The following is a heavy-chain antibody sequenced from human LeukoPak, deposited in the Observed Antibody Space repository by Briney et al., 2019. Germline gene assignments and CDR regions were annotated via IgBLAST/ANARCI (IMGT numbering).Heavy chain of an antibody. CDR1: GFTFSSYA. CDR3: ARGGYGSGSYQGDYYYHGMDV. Sequence: GGSLRLSCAASGFTFSSYAMHWVRQAPGKGLEWVAVISYDGSNKYYVDSVKGRFTISRDNSKNTLYLQMNSLRAEDTAVYYCARGGYGSGSYQGDYYYHGMDVWGQGTTVTVSS. D-gene: IGHD1-26*01. CDR2: ISYDGSNK. V-gene: IGHV3-30-3*01. J-gene: IGHJ6*02.